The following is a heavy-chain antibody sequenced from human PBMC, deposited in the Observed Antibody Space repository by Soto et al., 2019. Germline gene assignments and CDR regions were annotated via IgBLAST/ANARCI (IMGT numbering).Heavy chain of an antibody. D-gene: IGHD3-9*01. J-gene: IGHJ3*02. CDR2: IIPILGIA. V-gene: IGHV1-69*02. CDR1: GGTFSSYT. CDR3: AALHYDILTGYSHGAFDI. Sequence: QVQLVQSGAEVKKPGSSVKVSCKASGGTFSSYTISWVRQAPGQGLEWMGRIIPILGIANYAQKFQGRVTITSEKSTSTAYMELSCLRSEDTAMYYCAALHYDILTGYSHGAFDIWGQGTMVTVSS.